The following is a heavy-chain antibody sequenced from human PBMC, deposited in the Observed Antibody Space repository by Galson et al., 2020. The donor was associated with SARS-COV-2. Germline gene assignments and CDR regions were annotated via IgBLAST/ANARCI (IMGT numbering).Heavy chain of an antibody. J-gene: IGHJ6*02. CDR1: GFSLSTSGMC. Sequence: VSGPTLVKPTQTLTLTCAFSGFSLSTSGMCVSWIRQPPGKALEWLARIDWDDDKYYNTSLRTRLAISKDTSKNQVVLTLTDVDPVDTATYYCARMPSLVGAAATYYYYDGMDVWGQGTTVTVSS. D-gene: IGHD2-15*01. CDR2: IDWDDDK. V-gene: IGHV2-70*11. CDR3: ARMPSLVGAAATYYYYDGMDV.